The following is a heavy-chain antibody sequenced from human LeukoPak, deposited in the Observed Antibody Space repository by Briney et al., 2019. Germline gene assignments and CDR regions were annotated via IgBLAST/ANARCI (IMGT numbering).Heavy chain of an antibody. CDR2: VSYDGSNK. CDR3: ARDVEMAH. D-gene: IGHD5-24*01. CDR1: GFTFSSYA. J-gene: IGHJ4*02. Sequence: SGGSLRLSCAASGFTFSSYAMHWVRQAPGKGLEWVAVVSYDGSNKCYADSVKGRFTISRDNSKNTLYLQMNSLRAEDTAVYYCARDVEMAHWGQGTLVTVSS. V-gene: IGHV3-30-3*01.